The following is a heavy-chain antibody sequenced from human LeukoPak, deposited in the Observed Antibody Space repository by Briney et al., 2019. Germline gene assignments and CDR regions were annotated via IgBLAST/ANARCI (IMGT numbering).Heavy chain of an antibody. CDR1: GFTFSSYW. CDR3: ARDLQGF. J-gene: IGHJ4*02. Sequence: PGGSLRLSCAVPGFTFSSYWMTWVRQAPGKGLEWVANIKQDGSEKYYVDSVKGRFTISRDNAKNSLYLQMNSLRAEDTAVYYCARDLQGFGGQGTLVTVSS. V-gene: IGHV3-7*04. D-gene: IGHD3-10*01. CDR2: IKQDGSEK.